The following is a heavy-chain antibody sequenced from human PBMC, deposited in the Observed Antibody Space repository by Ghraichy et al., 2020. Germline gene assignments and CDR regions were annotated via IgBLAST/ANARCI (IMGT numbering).Heavy chain of an antibody. D-gene: IGHD6-19*01. V-gene: IGHV4-39*01. CDR3: ARYFTGIAVAGYYFDY. J-gene: IGHJ4*02. CDR1: GGSISSSSYY. Sequence: SETLSLTCTVSGGSISSSSYYWGWIRQPPGKGLEWIGSIYYSGSTYYNPSLKSRVTISVDTSKNQFSLKLSSVTAADTAVYYCARYFTGIAVAGYYFDYWGQGTLVTVSS. CDR2: IYYSGST.